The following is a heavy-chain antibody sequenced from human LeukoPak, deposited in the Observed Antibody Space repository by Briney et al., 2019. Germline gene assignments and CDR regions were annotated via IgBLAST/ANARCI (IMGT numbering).Heavy chain of an antibody. CDR1: GFTFSSYA. CDR3: ARGAVAGL. J-gene: IGHJ4*02. V-gene: IGHV3-30*04. Sequence: TGGSLRLSCAASGFTFSSYAMHWVRQAPGKGLEWGAVISYDGSNKYYADSVKGRFTISRDNSKNTLYLQMNSLRAEDTAVYYCARGAVAGLWGQGTLVTVSS. D-gene: IGHD6-19*01. CDR2: ISYDGSNK.